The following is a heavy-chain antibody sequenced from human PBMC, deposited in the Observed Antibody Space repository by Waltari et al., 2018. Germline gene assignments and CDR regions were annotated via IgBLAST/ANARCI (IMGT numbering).Heavy chain of an antibody. D-gene: IGHD1-1*01. V-gene: IGHV3-53*01. CDR2: IYSGGRT. CDR1: GFTVSSNY. Sequence: VQLVESGGGLIQPGGSLSLSCAASGFTVSSNYMSWVRPAPGKGLEWVSVIYSGGRTYNAESGEGLFTISRDNSKNTLYLQMNSLRAEDTAVYYCARRTGYEWYFDLWGRGTLVTVSS. J-gene: IGHJ2*01. CDR3: ARRTGYEWYFDL.